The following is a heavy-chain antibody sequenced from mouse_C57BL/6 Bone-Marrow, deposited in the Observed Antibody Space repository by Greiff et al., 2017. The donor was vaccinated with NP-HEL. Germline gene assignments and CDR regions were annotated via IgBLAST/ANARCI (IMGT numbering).Heavy chain of an antibody. CDR3: YGYFDY. CDR2: IDPSDSYT. J-gene: IGHJ2*01. V-gene: IGHV1-59*01. D-gene: IGHD1-1*02. CDR1: GYTFTSYW. Sequence: QVQLQQPGAELVRPGTSVKLSCKASGYTFTSYWMHWVKQRPGQGLEWIGVIDPSDSYTNYNQKFKGKATLTVDTSSSTAYMQLSSLTSEDSAVYYCYGYFDYWGQGTTLTVSS.